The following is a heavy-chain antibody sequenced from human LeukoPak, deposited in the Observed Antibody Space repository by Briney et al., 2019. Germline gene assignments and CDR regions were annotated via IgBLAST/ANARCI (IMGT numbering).Heavy chain of an antibody. J-gene: IGHJ4*02. CDR1: GDSISSSY. CDR3: ARVTVATTEDRYYFDY. D-gene: IGHD5-12*01. CDR2: IYYSGST. V-gene: IGHV4-59*01. Sequence: PSETLSLTCTVSGDSISSSYWSWIRQPPGKGLEWIGYIYYSGSTNYNPSLKSRVTISVDTSKNQFSLKLSSVTAADTAVYYCARVTVATTEDRYYFDYWGQGTLVTVSS.